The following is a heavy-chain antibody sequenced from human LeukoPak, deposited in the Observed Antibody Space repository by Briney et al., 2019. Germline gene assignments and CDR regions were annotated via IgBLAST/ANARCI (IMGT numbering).Heavy chain of an antibody. D-gene: IGHD5-18*01. CDR1: GGTFSSYA. Sequence: ASVKVSCKASGGTFSSYAISWVRQAPGQGREWMGRIIPIFGTANYAQKFQGRVTITTDESTSTAYMELSSLRSEDTAVYYCARGGYSYGYYYYYMDVWGKGTTVTVSS. CDR3: ARGGYSYGYYYYYMDV. J-gene: IGHJ6*03. CDR2: IIPIFGTA. V-gene: IGHV1-69*05.